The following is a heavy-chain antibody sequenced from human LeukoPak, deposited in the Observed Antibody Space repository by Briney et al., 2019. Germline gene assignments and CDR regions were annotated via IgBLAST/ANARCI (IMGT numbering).Heavy chain of an antibody. Sequence: EWVANIKQDGTEKYYVDSVNGRFTISRDNAKNSLYLQMNSLRAEDTAVYYCARGWNDAFDIWGQGTMVTVSS. CDR2: IKQDGTEK. J-gene: IGHJ3*02. D-gene: IGHD1-1*01. CDR3: ARGWNDAFDI. V-gene: IGHV3-7*01.